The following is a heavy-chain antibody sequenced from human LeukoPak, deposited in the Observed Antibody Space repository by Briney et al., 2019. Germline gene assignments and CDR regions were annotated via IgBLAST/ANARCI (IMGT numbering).Heavy chain of an antibody. CDR1: GYIFTDYS. CDR2: MSVYSGNA. Sequence: GASVKVSCKASGYIFTDYSMAWVRQAPGQGLEWMGWMSVYSGNAKYAPRLHDRVTMTADTSTNTAYMELRSLRSDDTAVYFCARDPGVGPLNDWGQGTLVIVSS. CDR3: ARDPGVGPLND. V-gene: IGHV1-18*01. J-gene: IGHJ4*02.